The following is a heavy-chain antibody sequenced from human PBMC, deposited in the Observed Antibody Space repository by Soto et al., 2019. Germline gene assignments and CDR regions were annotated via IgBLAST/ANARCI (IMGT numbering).Heavy chain of an antibody. CDR2: ISSSSSYI. Sequence: GGSLRLSFAASGFTFSSYSMNWVRQAPGKGLEWVSSISSSSSYIYYADSVKGRFTISRDNAKNSLYLQMNSLRAEDTAVYYCARDQXYDFWSGYYGVGYYYYGMDVWGQGTTVTVS. CDR1: GFTFSSYS. D-gene: IGHD3-3*01. J-gene: IGHJ6*02. V-gene: IGHV3-21*01. CDR3: ARDQXYDFWSGYYGVGYYYYGMDV.